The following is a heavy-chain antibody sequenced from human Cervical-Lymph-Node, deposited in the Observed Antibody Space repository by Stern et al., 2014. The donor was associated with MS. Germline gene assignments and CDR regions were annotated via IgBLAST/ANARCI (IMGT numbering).Heavy chain of an antibody. Sequence: EHLVESGAEVKKPGSSVKVSCKASGGTFINHAISWVRQAPGQGLEWMGGFIPIFGTTDYAQKFQGRVTISADDSASTAYMELSSLRSQDTAVYYCARDNDDHGMDVWGQGTTVIVSS. D-gene: IGHD2-8*01. CDR3: ARDNDDHGMDV. CDR1: GGTFINHA. J-gene: IGHJ6*02. V-gene: IGHV1-69*01. CDR2: FIPIFGTT.